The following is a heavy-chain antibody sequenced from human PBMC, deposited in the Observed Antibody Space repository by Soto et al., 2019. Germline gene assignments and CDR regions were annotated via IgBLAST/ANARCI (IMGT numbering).Heavy chain of an antibody. D-gene: IGHD1-26*01. CDR1: GGTFSSYA. Sequence: ASVKVSCKASGGTFSSYAISWVRQAPGQGLEWMGGIIPIFGTANYAQKFQGRVTITADESTSTAYMELSSLRSEDTAVYYCARGAISGSPTHPYFDYWGQGTLVTVSS. CDR2: IIPIFGTA. J-gene: IGHJ4*02. V-gene: IGHV1-69*13. CDR3: ARGAISGSPTHPYFDY.